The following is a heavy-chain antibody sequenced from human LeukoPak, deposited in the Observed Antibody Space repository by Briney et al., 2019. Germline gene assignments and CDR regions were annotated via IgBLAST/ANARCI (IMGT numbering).Heavy chain of an antibody. Sequence: GGSLRLSCAASGFTFSSYGMHWVRQAPGKGLEWVAVIWYDGSNKYYADSVKGRFTISRDNSKNTLYLQMNSLRAEDTAVYYCAREVLLRHFDWSLEYFDYWGQGTLVTVSS. CDR3: AREVLLRHFDWSLEYFDY. J-gene: IGHJ4*02. CDR1: GFTFSSYG. V-gene: IGHV3-33*01. CDR2: IWYDGSNK. D-gene: IGHD3-9*01.